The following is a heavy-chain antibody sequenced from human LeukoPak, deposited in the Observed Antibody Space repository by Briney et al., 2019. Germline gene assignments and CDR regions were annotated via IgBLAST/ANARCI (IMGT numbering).Heavy chain of an antibody. CDR3: AAPYYYDSSGYYPLHY. V-gene: IGHV4-59*12. Sequence: SETLSLTCTVSGGSISNYYWNWIRRPPGKGLEWIGYISYSGNTNYIPSLRSRVTISVDTSKNQFSLKLSSVTAADTAVYYCAAPYYYDSSGYYPLHYWGQGTLVTVSS. CDR2: ISYSGNT. J-gene: IGHJ4*02. D-gene: IGHD3-22*01. CDR1: GGSISNYY.